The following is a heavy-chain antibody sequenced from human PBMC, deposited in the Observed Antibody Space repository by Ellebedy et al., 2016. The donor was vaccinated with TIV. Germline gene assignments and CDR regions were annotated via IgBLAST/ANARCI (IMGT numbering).Heavy chain of an antibody. Sequence: MPSATLSLTCSVSGGSISGFYWSWIRQPPGKGLEWIAYISDNEITNYNPNYNPSLKRRVTISIDTSRNQFSLKLSAVTAADTAVYYCARLGASGIDENWFDPWGQGTLVTVSS. D-gene: IGHD5-12*01. CDR2: ISDNEITNYNP. V-gene: IGHV4-59*08. CDR3: ARLGASGIDENWFDP. CDR1: GGSISGFY. J-gene: IGHJ5*02.